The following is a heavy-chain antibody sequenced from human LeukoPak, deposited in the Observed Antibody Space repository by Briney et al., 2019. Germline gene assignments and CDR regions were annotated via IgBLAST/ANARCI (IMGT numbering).Heavy chain of an antibody. J-gene: IGHJ4*02. CDR3: ASQGIAAAGKNY. CDR2: IKQDGSEK. D-gene: IGHD6-13*01. Sequence: GRSLRLSCAASGFTFSSYWMSWVRQAPGKGLERVANIKQDGSEKYYVDSVKGRFTISRDNAKNSLYLQMNSLRAEDTAVYYCASQGIAAAGKNYWGQGTLVTVSS. CDR1: GFTFSSYW. V-gene: IGHV3-7*01.